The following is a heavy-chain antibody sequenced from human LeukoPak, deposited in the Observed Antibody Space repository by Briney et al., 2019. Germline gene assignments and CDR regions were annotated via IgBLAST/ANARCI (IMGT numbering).Heavy chain of an antibody. CDR3: ARVGYSYGFARGGDY. Sequence: GGSLRLSCAASGFTVSSNYMSWVRQAPGKGPEWVSVIYSGGSTYYADSVKGRFTISRDNSKNTLYLQMNSLRAEDTAVYYCARVGYSYGFARGGDYWGQGTLVTVSS. CDR1: GFTVSSNY. V-gene: IGHV3-66*01. D-gene: IGHD5-18*01. J-gene: IGHJ4*02. CDR2: IYSGGST.